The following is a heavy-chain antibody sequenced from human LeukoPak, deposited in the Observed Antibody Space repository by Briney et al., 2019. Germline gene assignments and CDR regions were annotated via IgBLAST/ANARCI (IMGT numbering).Heavy chain of an antibody. Sequence: SETLSLTCTVSGGSISSYYWSWIRQPPGKGLEWIGYIYYSGSTNYNPSLKSRVTISVDTSKNQFSLKLSSVTAADTAVYYCARDFGIVGAPAYYVDSWGQGTLVTVSS. J-gene: IGHJ4*02. D-gene: IGHD1-26*01. CDR3: ARDFGIVGAPAYYVDS. CDR1: GGSISSYY. CDR2: IYYSGST. V-gene: IGHV4-59*01.